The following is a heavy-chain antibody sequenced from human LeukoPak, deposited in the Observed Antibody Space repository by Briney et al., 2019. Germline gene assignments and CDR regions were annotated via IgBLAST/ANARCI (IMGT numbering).Heavy chain of an antibody. J-gene: IGHJ4*02. CDR1: GFPFSGYT. V-gene: IGHV3-30-3*01. D-gene: IGHD6-13*01. CDR2: MPYDGSNK. Sequence: GGSLRLSCAASGFPFSGYTMNWVRQAPGKGLEWVAVMPYDGSNKYYADSVKGRFTISRDNSKNTLYLQMNSLRAEDTAVYYCARDVGQLGYFDYWGQGTLVTVSS. CDR3: ARDVGQLGYFDY.